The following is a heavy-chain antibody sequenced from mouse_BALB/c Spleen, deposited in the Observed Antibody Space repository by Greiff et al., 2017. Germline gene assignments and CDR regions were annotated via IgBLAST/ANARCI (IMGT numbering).Heavy chain of an antibody. Sequence: EVQLQESGPGLVKPSQSLSLTCTVTGYSITSDYAWNWIRQFPGNKLEWMGYISYSGSTSYNPSLKSRISITRDTSKNQFFLQLNSVTTEDTATYYCARGDGNYGAYWGQGTLVTVSA. CDR3: ARGDGNYGAY. J-gene: IGHJ3*01. D-gene: IGHD2-1*01. V-gene: IGHV3-2*02. CDR2: ISYSGST. CDR1: GYSITSDYA.